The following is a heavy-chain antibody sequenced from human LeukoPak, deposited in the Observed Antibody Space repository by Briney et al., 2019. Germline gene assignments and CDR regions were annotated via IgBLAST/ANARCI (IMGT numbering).Heavy chain of an antibody. D-gene: IGHD5-18*01. CDR2: ISSSSSYI. J-gene: IGHJ3*02. CDR1: GFTFRSYS. Sequence: GGSLRLSCAASGFTFRSYSMNWVRQAPGKGLEWVSSISSSSSYIYYADSVKGRFTISRDNAKNSLSLQMNSLRAEDTAVYYCARDLGGYSYGHDAFDIWGQGTMVTVSS. V-gene: IGHV3-21*01. CDR3: ARDLGGYSYGHDAFDI.